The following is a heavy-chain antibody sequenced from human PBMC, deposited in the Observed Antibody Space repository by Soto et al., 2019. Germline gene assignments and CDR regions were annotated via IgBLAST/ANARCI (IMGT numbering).Heavy chain of an antibody. CDR1: GFTFNTYR. CDR2: IWYDGTQK. Sequence: QVQLEESGGGVVQPGRSLRLSCEASGFTFNTYRMHWVRQPPCKGLEWLAAIWYDGTQKYYADSVKGRFIISRDNSKKTLYLEMNSLRAEDTAVYYCARAGGTTVTGLWHFDSWGHGTLVTVSS. J-gene: IGHJ4*01. D-gene: IGHD4-17*01. V-gene: IGHV3-33*01. CDR3: ARAGGTTVTGLWHFDS.